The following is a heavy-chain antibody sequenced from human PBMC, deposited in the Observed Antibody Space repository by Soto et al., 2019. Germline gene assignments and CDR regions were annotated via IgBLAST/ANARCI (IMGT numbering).Heavy chain of an antibody. V-gene: IGHV1-46*01. CDR1: GYSFTIYY. J-gene: IGHJ5*02. CDR2: INPSGGSA. CDR3: ARQEGYNNCAEWFDP. Sequence: QVQLVQSGAEVKKPGASVKISCKASGYSFTIYYVHWVRQAPGQGLEWMGKINPSGGSATYAQNFQGRVSMTRDTSTSTVHMEVSSLTSEDTAVYYCARQEGYNNCAEWFDPWGQGTLVTFSS. D-gene: IGHD4-4*01.